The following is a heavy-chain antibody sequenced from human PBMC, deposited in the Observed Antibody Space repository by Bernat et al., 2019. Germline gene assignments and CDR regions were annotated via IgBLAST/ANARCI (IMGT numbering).Heavy chain of an antibody. CDR3: AGCITAACTGPFDY. J-gene: IGHJ4*02. CDR2: IWYDGSNK. CDR1: GFTFSSYG. Sequence: QVQLVESGGGVVQPGRSLRLSCAASGFTFSSYGMHWVRQAPGKGREWVAVIWYDGSNKYYPVSVKGRFTSSRDNSNNSLFLQMDSLRSEDTAMYYCAGCITAACTGPFDYWGQGTLVTVSS. V-gene: IGHV3-33*01. D-gene: IGHD6-13*01.